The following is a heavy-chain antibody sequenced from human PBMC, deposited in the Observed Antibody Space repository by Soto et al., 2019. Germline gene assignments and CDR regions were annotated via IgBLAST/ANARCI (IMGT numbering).Heavy chain of an antibody. J-gene: IGHJ4*02. CDR1: GFTFSDYY. D-gene: IGHD3-9*01. V-gene: IGHV3-11*01. Sequence: GSLRLSCAASGFTFSDYYMSWIRQAPGKGLEWVSYISSSGSTIYYADSVKGRFTISRDNAKNSLYLQMNSLRAEDTAVYYCARDPNYDILTGPYFDYWGQGTLVTVSS. CDR2: ISSSGSTI. CDR3: ARDPNYDILTGPYFDY.